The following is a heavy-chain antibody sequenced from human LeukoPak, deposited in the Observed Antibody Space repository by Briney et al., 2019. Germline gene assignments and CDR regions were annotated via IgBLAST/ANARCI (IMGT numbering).Heavy chain of an antibody. CDR1: GLSFSTSP. D-gene: IGHD5-12*01. CDR3: AKTHYDLLDV. CDR2: MNNGPGAT. Sequence: GGSLRLSCAASGLSFSTSPMSWVRQPPGKGLEWVSAMNNGPGATFYRDSVRGRFTISRDDSKSTLYLQMNSLRAEDTGTYYCAKTHYDLLDVWGQGTTVTVSS. J-gene: IGHJ6*02. V-gene: IGHV3-23*01.